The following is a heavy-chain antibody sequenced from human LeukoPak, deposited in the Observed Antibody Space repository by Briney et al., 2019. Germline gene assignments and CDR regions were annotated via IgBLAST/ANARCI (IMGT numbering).Heavy chain of an antibody. V-gene: IGHV4-30-4*01. Sequence: SETLSLTSTVSGGSISSGDYYWSWIRQPPGKGLEWIGYIYYSGSTYYNPSLKSRVTISVDTSKNQFSLKLSSVTAADTAVYYCAREPVGELLDYWGQGTLVTVSS. CDR3: AREPVGELLDY. CDR2: IYYSGST. CDR1: GGSISSGDYY. J-gene: IGHJ4*02. D-gene: IGHD3-10*01.